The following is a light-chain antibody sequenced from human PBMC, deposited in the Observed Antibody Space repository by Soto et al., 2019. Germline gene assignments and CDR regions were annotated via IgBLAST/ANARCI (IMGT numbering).Light chain of an antibody. CDR2: DVS. CDR3: SSFTSSTTRV. J-gene: IGLJ1*01. CDR1: SSDVGGYDY. V-gene: IGLV2-14*01. Sequence: QSVLTQPASVSGSPGQSITISCTGSSSDVGGYDYVSWYQQYPGKAPKLMIYDVSNRPSGVSNRFSGSKSGNTASLTISGLQADDEADYYCSSFTSSTTRVFGTGTKGHRP.